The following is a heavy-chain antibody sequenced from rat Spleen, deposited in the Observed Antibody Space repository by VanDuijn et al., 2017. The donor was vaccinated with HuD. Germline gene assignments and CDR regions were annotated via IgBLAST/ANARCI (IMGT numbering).Heavy chain of an antibody. CDR1: GFSITTHY. CDR2: INDSGRT. V-gene: IGHV3-1*01. J-gene: IGHJ2*01. D-gene: IGHD1-8*01. Sequence: EVQLQESGPGLVNPSQSLSLTCSVTGFSITTHYWDWIRKFPGNKMEWMGYINDSGRTTYNPSLKIRISITRDSSKNQFFLQLNSVTTEDTATYYCAREGATVDYWGQGVMVTVSS. CDR3: AREGATVDY.